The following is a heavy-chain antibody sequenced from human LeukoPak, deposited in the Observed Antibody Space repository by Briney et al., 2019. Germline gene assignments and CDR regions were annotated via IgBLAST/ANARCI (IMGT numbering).Heavy chain of an antibody. CDR1: GGTFSSYA. D-gene: IGHD2-15*01. CDR3: ARDGIVVVVAATRVFDY. J-gene: IGHJ4*02. Sequence: ASVKVSCKASGGTFSSYAISWVRQAPGQGLEWMGGIIPIFGTTNYAQKFQDRVTITADKSTSTAYMELSSLRSEDTAVYYCARDGIVVVVAATRVFDYWGQGTLVTVSP. V-gene: IGHV1-69*06. CDR2: IIPIFGTT.